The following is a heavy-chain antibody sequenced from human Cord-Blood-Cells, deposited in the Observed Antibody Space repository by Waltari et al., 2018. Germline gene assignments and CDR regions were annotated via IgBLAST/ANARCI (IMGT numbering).Heavy chain of an antibody. D-gene: IGHD4-17*01. CDR3: ARYYGDYEIVSAFDI. J-gene: IGHJ3*02. CDR1: GGSVSSGSYY. Sequence: QVQLQESGPGLVKPSETLSLTCTVSGGSVSSGSYYWSWIRQPPGKGLEWIGYIYYSGSTNYHPSLQSRVTISVDTSKNQFSLKLSSVTAADTAVYYCARYYGDYEIVSAFDIWGQGTMVTVSS. V-gene: IGHV4-61*01. CDR2: IYYSGST.